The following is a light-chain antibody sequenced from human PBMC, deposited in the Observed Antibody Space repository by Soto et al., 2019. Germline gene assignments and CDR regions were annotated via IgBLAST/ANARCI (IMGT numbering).Light chain of an antibody. V-gene: IGLV2-14*01. CDR2: VVS. Sequence: QSALTQPASVSGSPGQSITISCTGTSGDIGGYNYVSWYQQRPGKAPNLIIYVVSNRPSGVSNRFSGSKSGNTASLTISGLQAEDEADYYCSSYTSSSTVVFGGGTKVTVL. CDR1: SGDIGGYNY. CDR3: SSYTSSSTVV. J-gene: IGLJ2*01.